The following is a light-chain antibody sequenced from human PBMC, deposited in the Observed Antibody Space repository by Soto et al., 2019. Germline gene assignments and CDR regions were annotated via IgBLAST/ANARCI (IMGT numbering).Light chain of an antibody. Sequence: DIQMTQFPLSLSASVGDRVTITCRASQTIRSHLNWYQQKPGEAPKIVIYATSTLQSGVPSRFSGSVSGTDFILTISSLQPEDFATYYCQQNYRTPLTFGGGTKVEIK. CDR2: ATS. CDR3: QQNYRTPLT. CDR1: QTIRSH. J-gene: IGKJ4*01. V-gene: IGKV1-39*01.